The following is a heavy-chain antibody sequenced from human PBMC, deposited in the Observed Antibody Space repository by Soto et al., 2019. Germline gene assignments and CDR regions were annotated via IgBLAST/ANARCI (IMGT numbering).Heavy chain of an antibody. Sequence: QVQLVQSGAEVKKPGSSVKVSCKDSGGTFSSYAISWVRQAPGQGLEWMGGIIPIFGTANYAQKFQGRVTITADESTSTAYMELSSLRSEDTAVYYCARSRAYYYDSSGYDPVFDYWGQGTLVTVSS. CDR3: ARSRAYYYDSSGYDPVFDY. V-gene: IGHV1-69*01. CDR1: GGTFSSYA. CDR2: IIPIFGTA. D-gene: IGHD3-22*01. J-gene: IGHJ4*02.